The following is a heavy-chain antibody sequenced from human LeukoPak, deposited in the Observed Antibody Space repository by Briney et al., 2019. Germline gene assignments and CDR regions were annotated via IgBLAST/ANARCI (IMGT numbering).Heavy chain of an antibody. CDR2: ISGSGGNT. J-gene: IGHJ4*02. CDR1: GFTFSSYA. V-gene: IGHV3-23*01. CDR3: AKVSRQLGYVFDY. Sequence: GGSLRLSCAASGFTFSSYAMSWVRQAPGKGLEWVSAISGSGGNTYYADSVKGRFTISRDNSKNTLYLQMNSLRAEDTAVYYCAKVSRQLGYVFDYWGQGTLVTVSS. D-gene: IGHD5-18*01.